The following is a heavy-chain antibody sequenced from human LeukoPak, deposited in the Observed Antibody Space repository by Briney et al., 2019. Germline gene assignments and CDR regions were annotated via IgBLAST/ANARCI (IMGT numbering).Heavy chain of an antibody. V-gene: IGHV3-30*18. CDR3: AKVLPLWFGELLLDY. Sequence: GGSLRLSCAASGFTFSTYWMHWVRQAPGKGLEWVAVISYDGSNKYYADSVKGRFTISRDNSKNTLYLQMNSLRAEDTAVYYCAKVLPLWFGELLLDYWGQGTLVTVSS. J-gene: IGHJ4*02. CDR2: ISYDGSNK. D-gene: IGHD3-10*01. CDR1: GFTFSTYW.